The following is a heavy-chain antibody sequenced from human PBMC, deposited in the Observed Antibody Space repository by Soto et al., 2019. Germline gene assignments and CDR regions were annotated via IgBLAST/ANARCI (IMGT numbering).Heavy chain of an antibody. D-gene: IGHD6-13*01. V-gene: IGHV3-23*01. CDR3: AKDVTAYLSSWFHL. CDR1: EFTFSSNA. J-gene: IGHJ5*02. Sequence: EVQLLESGGGLVQPGGSLRLSCAASEFTFSSNAMHWVRQAPGKGLEWVSGITGSGSTTFYADSVKGRFTISRDNSKNTLYLHMSSLRAEDTATYYCAKDVTAYLSSWFHLWGQGTLVTVSS. CDR2: ITGSGSTT.